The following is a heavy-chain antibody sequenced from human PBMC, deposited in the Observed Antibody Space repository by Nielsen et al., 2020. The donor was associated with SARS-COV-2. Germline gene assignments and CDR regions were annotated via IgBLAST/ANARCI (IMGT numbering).Heavy chain of an antibody. Sequence: SETLSLTCSVSGGSISSGGYYWSWLRQLPGKGLEWIGYIYYSGTTYYSPSLKSRVAISLDTSENQFSLKLTSVTAADTAVYYCARGVRPINMVGGVILSLDPWGQGTLVTVSS. J-gene: IGHJ5*02. D-gene: IGHD3-10*01. V-gene: IGHV4-31*03. CDR2: IYYSGTT. CDR1: GGSISSGGYY. CDR3: ARGVRPINMVGGVILSLDP.